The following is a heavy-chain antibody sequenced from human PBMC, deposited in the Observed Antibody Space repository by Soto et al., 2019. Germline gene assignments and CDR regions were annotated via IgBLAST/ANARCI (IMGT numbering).Heavy chain of an antibody. V-gene: IGHV3-30*18. Sequence: QVQLVESGGGVVQPGRSLRLSCAASVFTFSNYAMHWVRQAPGKGLEWVAVISDDGSNTYYADSVKGRFTISRDNPKNTLYLQMNSLRAEDTAVYYCVKVGGYDGYEPLDKWGQGTLVTGSS. J-gene: IGHJ4*02. CDR1: VFTFSNYA. CDR3: VKVGGYDGYEPLDK. CDR2: ISDDGSNT. D-gene: IGHD5-12*01.